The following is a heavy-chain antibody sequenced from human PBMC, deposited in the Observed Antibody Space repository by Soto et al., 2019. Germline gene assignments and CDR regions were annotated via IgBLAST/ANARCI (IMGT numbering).Heavy chain of an antibody. Sequence: QVQLVESGGGVVQPGTSLRLSCVGSGFTFRSYVIHWLRQAPDKGLEWVALTSYDGSNNFYGDSVKGRFTISRHNSRNTVELQMDSLRFEDTALYYCARWGTTGGLDVWGQGTLVSVSS. CDR3: ARWGTTGGLDV. CDR1: GFTFRSYV. V-gene: IGHV3-33*05. CDR2: TSYDGSNN. D-gene: IGHD3-16*01. J-gene: IGHJ4*02.